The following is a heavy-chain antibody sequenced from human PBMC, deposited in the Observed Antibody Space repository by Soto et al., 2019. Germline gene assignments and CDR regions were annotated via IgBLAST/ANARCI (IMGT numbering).Heavy chain of an antibody. CDR1: GFTFSSYS. CDR2: ISSSSSYI. D-gene: IGHD3-3*01. V-gene: IGHV3-21*01. CDR3: ARDRYDFWSGYPPWDAFDI. J-gene: IGHJ3*02. Sequence: PGGSLRLSCAASGFTFSSYSMNWVRQAPGKGLEWVSSISSSSSYIYYADSVKGRFTISRDNAKNSLYLQMNSLRAEDTAVYYCARDRYDFWSGYPPWDAFDIWGQGTMVTVSS.